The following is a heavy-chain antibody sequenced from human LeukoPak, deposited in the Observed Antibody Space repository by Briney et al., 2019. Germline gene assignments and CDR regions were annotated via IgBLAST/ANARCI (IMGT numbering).Heavy chain of an antibody. CDR1: GFTFSIYA. V-gene: IGHV3-23*01. CDR2: VSGSGGST. J-gene: IGHJ5*02. CDR3: ATDLFAGSTGWFDP. Sequence: GGSLRLSCAASGFTFSIYAMSWVRQAPGKGLEWVSGVSGSGGSTYYADSVKGRFTISRDNSKNTVYLQMNSLRGEDTAVYYCATDLFAGSTGWFDPWGQGTLVTVSS. D-gene: IGHD1-14*01.